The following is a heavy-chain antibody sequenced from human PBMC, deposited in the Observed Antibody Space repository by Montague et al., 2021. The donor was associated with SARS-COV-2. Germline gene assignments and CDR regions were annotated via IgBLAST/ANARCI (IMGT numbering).Heavy chain of an antibody. V-gene: IGHV3-48*03. Sequence: SLRPSCAASGFTFSSYEMNWVRQAPGKGLEWVSYISSSGSPQHYADSVRGRFIISRDNAKNSLYLQMNSLRAEDTAIYYCAREVPTVVKIDCWGQGTLVTVSS. D-gene: IGHD4-23*01. CDR2: ISSSGSPQ. CDR3: AREVPTVVKIDC. J-gene: IGHJ4*02. CDR1: GFTFSSYE.